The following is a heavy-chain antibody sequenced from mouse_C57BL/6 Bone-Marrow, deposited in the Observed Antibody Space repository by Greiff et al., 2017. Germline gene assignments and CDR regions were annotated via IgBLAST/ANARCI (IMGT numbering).Heavy chain of an antibody. D-gene: IGHD3-2*02. J-gene: IGHJ4*01. CDR2: IYPGDGDT. V-gene: IGHV1-82*01. Sequence: VQLQQSGPELVKPGASVKISCKASGYAFSSSWMNWVKQRPGKGLEWIGRIYPGDGDTNYNGKFKGKATLTADKSSSTAYMQLSSLTSEDSAVYFCAIQLRLPYAMDYWGQGTSVTVSS. CDR1: GYAFSSSW. CDR3: AIQLRLPYAMDY.